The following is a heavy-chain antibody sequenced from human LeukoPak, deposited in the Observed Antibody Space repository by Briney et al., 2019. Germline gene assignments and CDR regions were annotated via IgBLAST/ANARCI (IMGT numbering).Heavy chain of an antibody. J-gene: IGHJ5*02. CDR2: ISYDGSNK. V-gene: IGHV3-30-3*01. CDR1: GFTFSSYA. CDR3: ARAVAGTVSWFDP. D-gene: IGHD6-19*01. Sequence: GRSLRLSCAASGFTFSSYAMHWVRQAPGKGLEWVAVISYDGSNKYYADSVKGRFTISRDNSKNTLYLQMNSLRAEDTAVYYCARAVAGTVSWFDPWGQGTLVTVSS.